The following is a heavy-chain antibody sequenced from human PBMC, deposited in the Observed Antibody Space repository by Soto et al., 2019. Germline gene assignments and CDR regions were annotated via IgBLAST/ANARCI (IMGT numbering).Heavy chain of an antibody. J-gene: IGHJ6*03. CDR1: GGSISSYY. CDR2: IYYSGST. CDR3: ARVWRYCSSTSCYEMGYYYYYYMDV. V-gene: IGHV4-59*01. D-gene: IGHD2-2*01. Sequence: SETLSLTCTVSGGSISSYYWSWIRQPPGKGLEWIGYIYYSGSTNYNPSLKSRVTISVDTSKNQFSLKLSSVTAADTAVYYCARVWRYCSSTSCYEMGYYYYYYMDVWGKGTTVTVSS.